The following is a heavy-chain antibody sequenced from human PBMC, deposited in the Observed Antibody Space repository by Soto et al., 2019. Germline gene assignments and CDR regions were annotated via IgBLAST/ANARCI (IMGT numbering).Heavy chain of an antibody. CDR1: GFTFSSYA. D-gene: IGHD3-10*01. J-gene: IGHJ5*02. V-gene: IGHV3-23*01. Sequence: GGSLRLSCAASGFTFSSYAMSWVRQAPGKGLEWVSAISGSGGSTYYADSVKGRFTISRDNSKNTLYLQMNSLRAEDTAVYYCTKEDSSPMVRAVIRTKNNWFDPWGQGTLVTVSS. CDR2: ISGSGGST. CDR3: TKEDSSPMVRAVIRTKNNWFDP.